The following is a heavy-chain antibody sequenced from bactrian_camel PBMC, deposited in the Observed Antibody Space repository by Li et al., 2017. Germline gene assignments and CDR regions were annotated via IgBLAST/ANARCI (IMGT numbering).Heavy chain of an antibody. J-gene: IGHJ7*01. CDR2: IVTGGGST. CDR1: GFTFSDYD. Sequence: VQLVESGGGLVQPGGSLSLSCTASGFTFSDYDLTWVRQAPGKGLEWISAIVTGGGSTYYADSVKGRFTISRDNAKNTLYLQLNSLKTEDTAMYYCPPGLYGMEHWGKGTQVTVS. V-gene: IGHV3S40*01. D-gene: IGHD7*01.